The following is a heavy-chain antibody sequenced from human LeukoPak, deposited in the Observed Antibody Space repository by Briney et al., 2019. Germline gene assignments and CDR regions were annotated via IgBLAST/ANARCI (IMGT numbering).Heavy chain of an antibody. CDR3: ARGIGGTENYYYDSSGYYFEDY. V-gene: IGHV1-18*01. D-gene: IGHD3-22*01. Sequence: ASVTVSCKASDYTFSSYGISWVRQAPGQGLEWMGWISAYNGNTNYAQKLQGRVTMTTDTSTSTAYMELRSLRSDDTAVYYCARGIGGTENYYYDSSGYYFEDYWGQGTLVTVSS. J-gene: IGHJ4*02. CDR1: DYTFSSYG. CDR2: ISAYNGNT.